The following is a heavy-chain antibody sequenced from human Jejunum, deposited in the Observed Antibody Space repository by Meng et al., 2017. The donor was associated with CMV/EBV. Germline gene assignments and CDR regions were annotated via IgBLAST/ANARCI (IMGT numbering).Heavy chain of an antibody. CDR2: VSWDGGDT. CDR3: AKTDSDTAMGVYYSHS. J-gene: IGHJ4*02. Sequence: TVDAYAMHWVRPAAGKGLEWISYVSWDGGDTYYTDSVKGRFTISRDNSKNSLYLQMHSLRVEDTAFYYCAKTDSDTAMGVYYSHSWGQGTRVTVSS. V-gene: IGHV3-43D*03. CDR1: TVDAYA. D-gene: IGHD5-18*01.